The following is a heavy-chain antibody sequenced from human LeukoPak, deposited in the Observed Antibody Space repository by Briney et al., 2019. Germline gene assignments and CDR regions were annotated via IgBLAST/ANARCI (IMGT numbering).Heavy chain of an antibody. CDR1: GFTFSSYG. J-gene: IGHJ1*01. CDR3: AKVRWGPYSSNWYEFQH. V-gene: IGHV3-30*02. Sequence: GGSLRLSCAASGFTFSSYGMHWVRQAPGKGLEWVAYIKYDGGNKYYADSVKGRFTISRDNAKNTLNLQMNSLRAEDTAVYYCAKVRWGPYSSNWYEFQHWGQGTLVTVSS. CDR2: IKYDGGNK. D-gene: IGHD6-13*01.